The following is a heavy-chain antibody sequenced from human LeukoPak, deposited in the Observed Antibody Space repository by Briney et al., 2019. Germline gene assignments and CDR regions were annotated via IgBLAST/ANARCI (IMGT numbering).Heavy chain of an antibody. V-gene: IGHV3-33*01. D-gene: IGHD3-22*01. CDR1: GFTFSSYG. CDR3: ASAGHTYYYDSSGYYN. CDR2: IWYDGSNK. J-gene: IGHJ4*02. Sequence: GGSLRLSCAASGFTFSSYGMHWVRQAPGKGLEWVAVIWYDGSNKYYADSVKGRFTISSDNSKNTLYLQMNSLRAEDTAVYYCASAGHTYYYDSSGYYNWGQGTLVTVSS.